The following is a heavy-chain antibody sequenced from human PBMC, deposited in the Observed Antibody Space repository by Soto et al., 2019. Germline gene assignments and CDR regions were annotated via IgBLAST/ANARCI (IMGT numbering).Heavy chain of an antibody. CDR3: SRRSGWYGADAFDM. CDR1: GFTFGDYE. CDR2: LSRSGNTI. D-gene: IGHD6-19*01. J-gene: IGHJ3*02. Sequence: GGSLRLSCAASGFTFGDYEMSWIRQAAGKGPEWVSFLSRSGNTIYYADSVKGRFSISRDNAENSLYLQMESLRVEDTATYFCSRRSGWYGADAFDMSGQGTLVTV. V-gene: IGHV3-11*01.